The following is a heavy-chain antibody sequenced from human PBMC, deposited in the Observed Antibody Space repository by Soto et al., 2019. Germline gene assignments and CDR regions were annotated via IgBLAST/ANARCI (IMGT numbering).Heavy chain of an antibody. Sequence: KPSETLSLTCAVSGYSISSGYYWGWIRQPPGKGLEWIGSIYHSGSTYYNPSLKSRVTISVDTSKNQFSLKLSSVTAADTAVYYCARSMAGTGVGFQHWGQGTLVTVSS. CDR1: GYSISSGYY. CDR2: IYHSGST. CDR3: ARSMAGTGVGFQH. D-gene: IGHD6-19*01. V-gene: IGHV4-38-2*01. J-gene: IGHJ1*01.